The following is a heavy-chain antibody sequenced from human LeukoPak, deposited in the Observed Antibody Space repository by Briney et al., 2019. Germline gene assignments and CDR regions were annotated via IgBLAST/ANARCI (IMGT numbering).Heavy chain of an antibody. CDR1: GYTFTSYY. D-gene: IGHD4-17*01. CDR3: ARDGPSTVTTPFDY. Sequence: GASVKVSCKASGYTFTSYYIHWVRQAPGQGLEWMGGIIPIFGTANYAQKFQGRVTITADESTSTAYMELSSLRSEDTAVYYCARDGPSTVTTPFDYWGQGTLVTVSS. J-gene: IGHJ4*02. V-gene: IGHV1-69*13. CDR2: IIPIFGTA.